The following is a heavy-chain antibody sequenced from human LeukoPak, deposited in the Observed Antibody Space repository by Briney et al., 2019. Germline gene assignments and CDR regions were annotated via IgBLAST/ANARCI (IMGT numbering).Heavy chain of an antibody. V-gene: IGHV3-21*01. CDR2: ISSSSSYI. CDR3: AKDREAYCGGDCYHTLDY. J-gene: IGHJ4*02. CDR1: GFTFSSYS. Sequence: PGGSLRLSCAASGFTFSSYSMNWVRQAPGKGLEWVSSISSSSSYIYYADSVKGRFTISRDNAKNSLYLQMNSLRAEDTAVYYCAKDREAYCGGDCYHTLDYWGQGTLVTVSS. D-gene: IGHD2-21*02.